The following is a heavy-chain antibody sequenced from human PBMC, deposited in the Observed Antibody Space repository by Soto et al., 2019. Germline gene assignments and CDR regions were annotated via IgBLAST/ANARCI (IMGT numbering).Heavy chain of an antibody. CDR3: ARDLGYDSSSACDF. D-gene: IGHD6-6*01. CDR1: GFSFSNYW. J-gene: IGHJ4*02. V-gene: IGHV3-7*01. Sequence: EVQLVDSGGGLDQPGGSQRLSCAASGFSFSNYWMSWVRQAPGKGLEWVANIEHDGSGTYYLDSVKGRFTISRDNAKSSLFLQMNNLRVEDTAVYYCARDLGYDSSSACDFWGQGTLVTVSS. CDR2: IEHDGSGT.